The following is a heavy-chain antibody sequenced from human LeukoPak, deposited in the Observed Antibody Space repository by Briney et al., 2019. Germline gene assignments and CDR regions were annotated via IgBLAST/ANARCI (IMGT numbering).Heavy chain of an antibody. CDR3: ERSEGYYGSGSYYYFDY. CDR1: GYTFTGYY. CDR2: INPNSGGT. V-gene: IGHV1-2*06. D-gene: IGHD3-10*01. Sequence: ASVKVSCKASGYTFTGYYMHWVRQAPGQGLEWMGRINPNSGGTNYAQKFQGRVTMTRDTSISTAYMELSRLRSDDTAVYYCERSEGYYGSGSYYYFDYWGKGTLVTVSS. J-gene: IGHJ4*02.